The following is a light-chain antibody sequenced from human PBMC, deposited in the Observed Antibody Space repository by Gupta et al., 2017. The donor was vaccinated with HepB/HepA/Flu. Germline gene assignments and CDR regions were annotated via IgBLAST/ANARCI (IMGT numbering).Light chain of an antibody. J-gene: IGLJ1*01. CDR1: NSNIGSNF. Sequence: QSVLTQPPSVSAAPGQKVTISCSGSNSNIGSNFVSWYQQLPGTAPKLLIYENNKRASGIPGRFSGSKSGTSATLGITGLQTGDEADYYCATRENSLNAGGVFGTGTKVTVL. CDR3: ATRENSLNAGGV. CDR2: ENN. V-gene: IGLV1-51*02.